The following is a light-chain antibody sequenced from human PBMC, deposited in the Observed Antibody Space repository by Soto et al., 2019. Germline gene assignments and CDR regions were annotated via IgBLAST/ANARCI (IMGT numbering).Light chain of an antibody. V-gene: IGLV2-11*01. CDR3: SSFAGSYTHV. J-gene: IGLJ1*01. CDR1: NSDVGGYYY. CDR2: DVT. Sequence: QSVLTQPRSVSGSPGQAVTFSCTGTNSDVGGYYYVSWYQQLPCEAPKLIIYDVTKRPSGVPNRFTGSKSSNTASLTISGLQANEEADNFCSSFAGSYTHVFGSATTVTVL.